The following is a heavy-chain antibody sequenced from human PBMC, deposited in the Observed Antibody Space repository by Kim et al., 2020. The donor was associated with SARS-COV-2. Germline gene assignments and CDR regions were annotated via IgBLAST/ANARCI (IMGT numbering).Heavy chain of an antibody. CDR3: ARDGRYYDFWSGYLVNLGTKSNYYYYYYRDV. CDR1: GFTFSSYG. V-gene: IGHV3-33*01. D-gene: IGHD3-3*01. Sequence: GGSLRLSCAASGFTFSSYGMHWVRQAPGKGLEWVAVIWYDGSNKYYADSVKGRFTISRDNSKNTLYLQMNSLRAEDTAVYYCARDGRYYDFWSGYLVNLGTKSNYYYYYYRDVWGKGTTVTVSS. CDR2: IWYDGSNK. J-gene: IGHJ6*03.